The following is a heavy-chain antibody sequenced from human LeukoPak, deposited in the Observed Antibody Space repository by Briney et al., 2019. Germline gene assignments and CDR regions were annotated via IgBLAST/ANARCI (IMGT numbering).Heavy chain of an antibody. CDR1: GFTFSSYA. J-gene: IGHJ4*02. D-gene: IGHD3-3*01. CDR2: ISYDGSNK. Sequence: GRSLRLSRAASGFTFSSYAMHWVRQAPGKGLEWGAVISYDGSNKYYADSVKGRFTISRDNSKNTLYLQMNSLRAEDTAVYYCARDFYPYYSEAYDFGSGSLNYWGQGTLVTVSS. V-gene: IGHV3-30*04. CDR3: ARDFYPYYSEAYDFGSGSLNY.